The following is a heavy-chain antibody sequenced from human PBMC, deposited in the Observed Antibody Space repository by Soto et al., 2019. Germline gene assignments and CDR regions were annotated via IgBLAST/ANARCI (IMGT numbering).Heavy chain of an antibody. Sequence: EVQLLQSGGGLGQPGGSLTLSCAASGFTFNNFAMTWVRQAPGKGLEWVSSVSSGGDNTWYADSVKGRFTTSRDNPKNTLYLHMNILSAADTAVYYCANVQLPHSNYGGVFLLGFWGQGTLVTVSS. CDR3: ANVQLPHSNYGGVFLLGF. J-gene: IGHJ4*02. CDR1: GFTFNNFA. D-gene: IGHD4-4*01. CDR2: VSSGGDNT. V-gene: IGHV3-23*01.